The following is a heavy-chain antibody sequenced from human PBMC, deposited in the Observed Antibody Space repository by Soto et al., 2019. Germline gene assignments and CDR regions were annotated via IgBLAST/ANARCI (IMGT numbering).Heavy chain of an antibody. J-gene: IGHJ4*02. Sequence: PGGSLRLSCAASGFTFRDYAMNWVRLSPGKGLEWVSDISGTGNSAGYADSVKGRFTISRDNSKDTLYLQMNSLRVDDTAVYYCDKERRGSGWSVCNFWGQGSLFTVSS. V-gene: IGHV3-23*01. D-gene: IGHD6-19*01. CDR2: ISGTGNSA. CDR3: DKERRGSGWSVCNF. CDR1: GFTFRDYA.